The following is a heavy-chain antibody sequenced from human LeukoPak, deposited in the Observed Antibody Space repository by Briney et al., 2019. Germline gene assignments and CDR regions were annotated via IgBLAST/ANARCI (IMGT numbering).Heavy chain of an antibody. Sequence: SETLSLTCAVYGGSFSGYYWSWIRQPPGKGLEWIGEINHSGSTNYNPPLKSRVTISVDTSKNQFSLEVTSVTASDTALYYCARQRDTASLGAFDIWGQGTLVTVSS. CDR2: INHSGST. D-gene: IGHD5-18*01. CDR3: ARQRDTASLGAFDI. V-gene: IGHV4-34*01. J-gene: IGHJ3*02. CDR1: GGSFSGYY.